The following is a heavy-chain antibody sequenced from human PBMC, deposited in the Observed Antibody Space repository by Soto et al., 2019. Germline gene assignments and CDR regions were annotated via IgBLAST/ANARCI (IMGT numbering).Heavy chain of an antibody. CDR3: ARGTSTPGFDY. Sequence: PGGSLRLSCAASGFTFSSYAMSWVRQAPGKGLEWVSAISGSGGSTYYADSVKGRFTISRDNAEKSVFLQLSSLRAEDTAVYYCARGTSTPGFDYLGQGTLVTVSS. V-gene: IGHV3-23*01. CDR1: GFTFSSYA. CDR2: ISGSGGST. J-gene: IGHJ4*02. D-gene: IGHD1-1*01.